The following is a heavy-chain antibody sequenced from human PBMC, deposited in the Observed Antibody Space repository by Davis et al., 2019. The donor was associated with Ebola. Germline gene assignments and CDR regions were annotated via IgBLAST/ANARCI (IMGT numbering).Heavy chain of an antibody. Sequence: GESLKISCAASGFTFSSYAMSWVRQAPGKGLEWVGRIKSKTDGGTTDYAAPVKGRFTISRDNSKNTLYLQMNSLRAEDTAVYYCAKEGHEGAYFDYWGQGTLVTVSS. CDR3: AKEGHEGAYFDY. V-gene: IGHV3-15*01. CDR1: GFTFSSYA. CDR2: IKSKTDGGTT. D-gene: IGHD3-16*01. J-gene: IGHJ4*02.